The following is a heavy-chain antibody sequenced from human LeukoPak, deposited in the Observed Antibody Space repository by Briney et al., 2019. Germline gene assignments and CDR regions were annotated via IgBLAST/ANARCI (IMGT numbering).Heavy chain of an antibody. CDR2: MNPNSGNT. V-gene: IGHV1-8*01. D-gene: IGHD4-11*01. CDR1: GYTFTSYD. Sequence: ASVKVSCKASGYTFTSYDINWVRQATGQGLEWMGWMNPNSGNTGYAQKFQGRVTMTRNTSISTAYMELSSLRSEDTAVYYCARGGYSNYRRYNWFDPWGQGTLVTVSS. J-gene: IGHJ5*02. CDR3: ARGGYSNYRRYNWFDP.